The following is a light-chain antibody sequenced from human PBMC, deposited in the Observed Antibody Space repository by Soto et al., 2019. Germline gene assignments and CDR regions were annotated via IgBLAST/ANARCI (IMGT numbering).Light chain of an antibody. CDR1: SSDVGGYNF. J-gene: IGLJ2*01. V-gene: IGLV2-14*03. CDR3: SSYTSSSTVI. Sequence: QSALTQPASVSGSPGQSITFSCTGTSSDVGGYNFVSWYQQHPGKAPKFIIYDVRNRPSGVSNRFSGSRSGNTASLTISGLQAEDEADYYCSSYTSSSTVIFGGGTKLTVL. CDR2: DVR.